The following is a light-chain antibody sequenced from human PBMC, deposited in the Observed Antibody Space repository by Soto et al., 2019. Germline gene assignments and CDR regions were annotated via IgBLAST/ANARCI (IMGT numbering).Light chain of an antibody. J-gene: IGLJ2*01. CDR2: EGS. Sequence: QSALTQPASVSGSPGQSITISCTGTSSDVGSYNLVSWYQQYPGKAPKLMIYEGSKRPSGVSNRFSGSKSGNTASLTISGLQAEDEADYYCCSYARSSTLVFGGGTKVTVL. CDR1: SSDVGSYNL. CDR3: CSYARSSTLV. V-gene: IGLV2-23*01.